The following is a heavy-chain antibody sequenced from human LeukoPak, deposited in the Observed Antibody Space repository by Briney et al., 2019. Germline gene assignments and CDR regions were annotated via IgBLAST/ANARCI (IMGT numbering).Heavy chain of an antibody. Sequence: GGSLRLSCAASGFTFSSYDMHWVRQATGKGLEWVSAIGTAGDTYYPGSVKGRFTISRENAKNSLYLQMNSLRAGDTAVYYCARESRYYGSGSHDYYYYYGMDVWGQGTTVTVSS. CDR3: ARESRYYGSGSHDYYYYYGMDV. CDR1: GFTFSSYD. V-gene: IGHV3-13*01. CDR2: IGTAGDT. D-gene: IGHD3-10*01. J-gene: IGHJ6*02.